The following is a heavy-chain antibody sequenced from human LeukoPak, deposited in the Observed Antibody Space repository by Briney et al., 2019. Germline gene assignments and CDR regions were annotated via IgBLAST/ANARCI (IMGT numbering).Heavy chain of an antibody. CDR3: ARVHTPGAFDI. Sequence: ASVKVSCKASGYTFNRNAINWVRQAPGQGLEWMGIINPSGGSTSYAQKFQGRVTMTRDTSTSTVYMELSSLRSEDTAVYYCARVHTPGAFDIWGQGTMVTVSS. J-gene: IGHJ3*02. V-gene: IGHV1-46*02. CDR2: INPSGGST. CDR1: GYTFNRNA.